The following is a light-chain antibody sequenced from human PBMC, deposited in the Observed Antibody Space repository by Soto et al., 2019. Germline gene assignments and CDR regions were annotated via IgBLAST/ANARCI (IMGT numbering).Light chain of an antibody. J-gene: IGKJ1*01. CDR3: MQTLRFWT. CDR2: LSS. CDR1: QSLLHSNGYTY. V-gene: IGKV2-28*01. Sequence: DIVMTQTPLSLSVTPGEPATISCRSSQSLLHSNGYTYLDWYLQKPGQSPHLLIYLSSSRSSGVPDRFSGSGSGTDFTLKISRVETEDVGVYYCMQTLRFWTFGQGTKVEIK.